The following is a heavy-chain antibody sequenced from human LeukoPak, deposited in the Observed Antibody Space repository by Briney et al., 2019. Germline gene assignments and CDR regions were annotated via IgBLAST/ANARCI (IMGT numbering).Heavy chain of an antibody. CDR1: GFTFSSYS. CDR3: ARESPGYCSSTSCYYYYMDV. CDR2: ISSSSSTI. V-gene: IGHV3-48*04. J-gene: IGHJ6*03. Sequence: GGSLRLSCAASGFTFSSYSMNWVRQAPGKGLEWASYISSSSSTIYYADSVKGRFTISRDNAKNSLYLQMNSLRAEDTAVYYCARESPGYCSSTSCYYYYMDVWGKGTTVTVSS. D-gene: IGHD2-2*01.